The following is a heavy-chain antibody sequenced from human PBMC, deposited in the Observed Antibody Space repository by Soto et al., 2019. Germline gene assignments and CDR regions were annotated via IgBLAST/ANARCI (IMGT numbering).Heavy chain of an antibody. Sequence: GGSLRLSCAASGFTFSSYAMSWVRQAPGKGLEWVSAISGSGGSTYYADSVKGRFTISRDNSENTLYLQMNSLRAEDTAVYYCALSLWYSSGWDYYGMDVWGQGTTVTVSS. CDR1: GFTFSSYA. J-gene: IGHJ6*02. CDR2: ISGSGGST. V-gene: IGHV3-23*01. D-gene: IGHD6-19*01. CDR3: ALSLWYSSGWDYYGMDV.